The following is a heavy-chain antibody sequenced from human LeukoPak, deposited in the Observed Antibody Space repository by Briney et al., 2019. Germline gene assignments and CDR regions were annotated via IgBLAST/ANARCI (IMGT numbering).Heavy chain of an antibody. Sequence: ASVKVSCKASGGTFMTDVFSWVRQAPGQGLEWVGWITAYNGNTNYAQKLQGRVTMTTDTSTSTAYMELRSLRSDDTAVYYCARDGSSSWYVYWGQGTLVTVSS. CDR3: ARDGSSSWYVY. D-gene: IGHD6-13*01. J-gene: IGHJ4*02. CDR1: GGTFMTDV. V-gene: IGHV1-18*01. CDR2: ITAYNGNT.